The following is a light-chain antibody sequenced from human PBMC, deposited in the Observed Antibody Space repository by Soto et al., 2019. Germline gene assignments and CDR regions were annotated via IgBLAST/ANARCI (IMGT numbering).Light chain of an antibody. CDR3: QQYGNSPKYS. CDR1: QSVSSKY. V-gene: IGKV3-20*01. CDR2: ATS. J-gene: IGKJ2*03. Sequence: EIVLTQSPGTLSLSLGERATLTCRASQSVSSKYLAWYQQKPGQAPRLLIYATSSRATGIPDRFSGSGSGTDVTLTSSRLEPDEFAVYYCQQYGNSPKYSFGQGTKLEIK.